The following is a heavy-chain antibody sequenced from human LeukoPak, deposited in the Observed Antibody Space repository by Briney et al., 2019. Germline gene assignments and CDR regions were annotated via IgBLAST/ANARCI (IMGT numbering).Heavy chain of an antibody. J-gene: IGHJ4*02. CDR2: INAGNGNT. CDR3: ARDGYSYGYYFDY. D-gene: IGHD5-18*01. V-gene: IGHV1-3*01. Sequence: GASVKVSCKASGYTFTGYAMHWVRQAPGQRLEWMGWINAGNGNTKYSQKFQGRVTITRDTSASTAYMELRSLRSDDTAVYYCARDGYSYGYYFDYWGQGTLVTVSS. CDR1: GYTFTGYA.